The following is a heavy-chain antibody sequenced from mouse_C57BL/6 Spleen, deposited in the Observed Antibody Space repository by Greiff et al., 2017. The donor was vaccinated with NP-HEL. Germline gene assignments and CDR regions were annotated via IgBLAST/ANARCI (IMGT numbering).Heavy chain of an antibody. CDR1: GFTFSDYG. D-gene: IGHD4-1*01. Sequence: EVKLMESGGGLVKPGGSLKLSCAASGFTFSDYGMHWVRQAPEKGLEWVAYISSGSSTIYYADTVKGRFTISRDNAKNTLFLQMTSLRSEDTAMYYCARQTGTGEDYWGQGTTLTVSS. CDR2: ISSGSSTI. V-gene: IGHV5-17*01. J-gene: IGHJ2*01. CDR3: ARQTGTGEDY.